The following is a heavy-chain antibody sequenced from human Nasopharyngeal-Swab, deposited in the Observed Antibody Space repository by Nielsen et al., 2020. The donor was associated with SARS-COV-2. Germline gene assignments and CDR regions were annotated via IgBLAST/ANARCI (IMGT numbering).Heavy chain of an antibody. Sequence: SVKVSCKASGGTFSSYAISWVRQAPGQGLEWMGGIIPIFGTANYAQKFQGRVTITEDESTSTAYMELSSLRSEDTAVYYCARGPFYFWSGRHYFDYWGQGTLVTVSS. J-gene: IGHJ4*02. CDR3: ARGPFYFWSGRHYFDY. V-gene: IGHV1-69*13. CDR1: GGTFSSYA. CDR2: IIPIFGTA. D-gene: IGHD3-3*01.